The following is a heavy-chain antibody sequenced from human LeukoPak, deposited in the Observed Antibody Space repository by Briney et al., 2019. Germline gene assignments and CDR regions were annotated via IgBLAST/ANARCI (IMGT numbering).Heavy chain of an antibody. CDR2: IYTSGST. Sequence: SQTLSLTCTVSGGSISSGSYYWSWIRQPAGKGLEWIGRIYTSGSTNYNPSLKSRVTISVDTSKNQFSLKLSSVTAADTAVYYCASLTGYYYYYMDVWGKGTTVTVSS. J-gene: IGHJ6*03. CDR3: ASLTGYYYYYMDV. CDR1: GGSISSGSYY. V-gene: IGHV4-61*02. D-gene: IGHD4/OR15-4a*01.